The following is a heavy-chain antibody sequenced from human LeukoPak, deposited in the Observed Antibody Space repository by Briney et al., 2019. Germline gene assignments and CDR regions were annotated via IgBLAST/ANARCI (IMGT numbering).Heavy chain of an antibody. CDR2: ISYDGSNK. CDR1: GFTFSNYG. Sequence: GGSPRLSCAASGFTFSNYGMSWVRQAPGKGLEWVAVISYDGSNKYYADSVKGRFTISRDNSKNTLYLQMNSLRAEDTAVYYCAKDPPRDYWGQGTLVTVSS. CDR3: AKDPPRDY. V-gene: IGHV3-30*18. J-gene: IGHJ4*02.